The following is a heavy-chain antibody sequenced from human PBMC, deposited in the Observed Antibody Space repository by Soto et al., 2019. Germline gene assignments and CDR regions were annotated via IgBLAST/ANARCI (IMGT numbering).Heavy chain of an antibody. D-gene: IGHD3-22*01. CDR3: ATTQYYYDSSGYYSFDY. CDR2: ISGSGGST. CDR1: GFTFSSYA. Sequence: PGGSLRLSCAASGFTFSSYAMSWVRQAPGKGLEWVSAISGSGGSTYYADSVKGRFTISRDNSKNTLYLQMNSLRAEDTAVYYCATTQYYYDSSGYYSFDYWGQGTLVTVSS. V-gene: IGHV3-23*01. J-gene: IGHJ4*02.